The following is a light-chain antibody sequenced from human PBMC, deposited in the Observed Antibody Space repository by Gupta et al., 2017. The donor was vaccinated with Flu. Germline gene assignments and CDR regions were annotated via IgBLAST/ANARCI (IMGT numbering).Light chain of an antibody. CDR2: AAA. CDR3: QQSDSNPLST. Sequence: DIQMTHSPSSLSASVGDRVTITCRASQKISTYLNWYQQKPGKAPKLLIYAAASFKSGVPSRFSGRGDGRDVNITITRRQQEEFATSYSQQSDSNPLSTFGQGTKMEIK. J-gene: IGKJ2*01. CDR1: QKISTY. V-gene: IGKV1-39*01.